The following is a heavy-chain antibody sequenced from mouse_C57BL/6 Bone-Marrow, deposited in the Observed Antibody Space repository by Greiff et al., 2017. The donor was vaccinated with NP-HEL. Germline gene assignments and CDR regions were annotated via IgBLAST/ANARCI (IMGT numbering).Heavy chain of an antibody. Sequence: QVQLQQSGPELVKPGASVKISCKASGYAFSSSWMNWVKQRPGKGLEWIGRIYPGDGDTNYNGKFKGKATLTADKSSSTAYMQLSSLISEDSAVYFCARIYDGYYGWFAYWGQGTLVTVSA. CDR2: IYPGDGDT. CDR3: ARIYDGYYGWFAY. CDR1: GYAFSSSW. V-gene: IGHV1-82*01. J-gene: IGHJ3*01. D-gene: IGHD2-3*01.